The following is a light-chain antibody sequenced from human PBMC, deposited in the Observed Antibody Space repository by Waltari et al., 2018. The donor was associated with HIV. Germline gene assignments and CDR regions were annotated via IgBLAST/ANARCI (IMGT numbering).Light chain of an antibody. J-gene: IGKJ2*01. CDR2: EAA. Sequence: ELVMTQSPPTLSVSPGQRVTLSCRASPSISAKVAWYQQRPGQAPRLLIYEAATRPTGIPARFSGSGSGTEFTLTISSLQSEDFAAYFCQQYDSGPRGITFGQGTMLEIK. V-gene: IGKV3-15*01. CDR3: QQYDSGPRGIT. CDR1: PSISAK.